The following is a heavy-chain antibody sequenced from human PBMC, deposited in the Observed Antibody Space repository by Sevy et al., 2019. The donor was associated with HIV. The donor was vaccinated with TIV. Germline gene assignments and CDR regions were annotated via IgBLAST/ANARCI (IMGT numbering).Heavy chain of an antibody. V-gene: IGHV1-2*02. CDR2: LNPNRGGT. D-gene: IGHD2-15*01. CDR1: GYTFTGYY. CDR3: ARERVYCSGGSCKPGGWFDP. Sequence: ASVKVSYKASGYTFTGYYMHWVRQAPGQGLEWMGWLNPNRGGTNYAQKFQGRVTMTRDTSISTAYMELSRLRSDDTAVYYCARERVYCSGGSCKPGGWFDPWGQGTLVTVSS. J-gene: IGHJ5*02.